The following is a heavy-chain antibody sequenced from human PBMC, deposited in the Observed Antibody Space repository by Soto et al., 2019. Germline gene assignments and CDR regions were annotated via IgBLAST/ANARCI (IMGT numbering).Heavy chain of an antibody. D-gene: IGHD2-21*01. J-gene: IGHJ5*02. V-gene: IGHV4-34*01. CDR3: ARDVFRQGTSWYWFDT. CDR2: VDHSGSF. Sequence: QVQLQQWGAGLLKPSETLSLTCAVYGGSLSDYYWSWIRQPPGKALEWIGEVDHSGSFNYHPSLKSRVTISVDTSKMHFSRRLSSVTAADTAVYYCARDVFRQGTSWYWFDTWGQRTLVSVSS. CDR1: GGSLSDYY.